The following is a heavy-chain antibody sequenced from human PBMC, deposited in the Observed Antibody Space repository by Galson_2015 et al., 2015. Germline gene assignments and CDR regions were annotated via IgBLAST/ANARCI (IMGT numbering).Heavy chain of an antibody. J-gene: IGHJ4*02. CDR2: IYWDDDK. Sequence: PALVKPTQTLTLTCTFSGFSLSTRGVGVGWIRQPPGKALEWLALIYWDDDKRYSPSLKSRLTIIKDTSKNQVVLIMTNMDPVDTATYYCVHSRLNYWGQGTLVTISS. V-gene: IGHV2-5*02. D-gene: IGHD2-21*02. CDR1: GFSLSTRGVG. CDR3: VHSRLNY.